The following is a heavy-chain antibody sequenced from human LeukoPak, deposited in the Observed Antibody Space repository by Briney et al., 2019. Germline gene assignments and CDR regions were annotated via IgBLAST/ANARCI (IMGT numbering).Heavy chain of an antibody. CDR1: RVTLKSNY. CDR3: TRADVLSGSYYGFFDY. J-gene: IGHJ4*02. Sequence: GGSLRLSCAASRVTLKSNYMRWVRQAPGKGLEWVSVIYSGGSTYYADSVKGRFTISRDNSKNTLYLQMNSLRAEDTAVYSCTRADVLSGSYYGFFDYWGQGTLVTVSS. D-gene: IGHD1-26*01. CDR2: IYSGGST. V-gene: IGHV3-53*01.